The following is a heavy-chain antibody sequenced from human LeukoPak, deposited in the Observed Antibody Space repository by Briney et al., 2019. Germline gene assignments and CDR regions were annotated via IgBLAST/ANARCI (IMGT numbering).Heavy chain of an antibody. J-gene: IGHJ4*02. CDR2: ISSSSGYK. CDR1: GFTFSSYS. CDR3: ARTPGESTAALRAPFDY. Sequence: GGSLRLSCAVSGFTFSSYSMTWVRQAPGKGLEWVSSISSSSGYKYYADSVKGRFTISRDNAKNSLYLQMDSLRAEDAAVYYCARTPGESTAALRAPFDYWGQGTLATVSS. D-gene: IGHD6-6*01. V-gene: IGHV3-21*01.